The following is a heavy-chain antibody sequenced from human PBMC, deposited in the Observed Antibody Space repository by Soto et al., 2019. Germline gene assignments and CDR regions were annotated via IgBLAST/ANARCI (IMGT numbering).Heavy chain of an antibody. D-gene: IGHD5-12*01. CDR1: GGSIGSYY. CDR2: INHSGST. V-gene: IGHV4-34*01. J-gene: IGHJ4*02. Sequence: SETLSLTCTVSGGSIGSYYWSWIRQPPGTGLEWIGEINHSGSTNYNPSLKSRVTISVDTSKNQFSLKLSSVTAADTAVYYCASLYSGYDLYYFDYWGQGTLVTVSS. CDR3: ASLYSGYDLYYFDY.